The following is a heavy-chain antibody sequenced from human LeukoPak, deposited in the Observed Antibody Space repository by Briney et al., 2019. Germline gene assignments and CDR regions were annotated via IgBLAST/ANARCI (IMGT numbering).Heavy chain of an antibody. CDR1: GYTFTGYY. CDR3: ARAPNGCEDY. Sequence: ASVKVSCRASGYTFTGYYMHWVQQPPGQGLEWIGWINPNSGGTNYAQKFQGRVTMTRDTSISTAYMELSRLRSDDTAVYYCARAPNGCEDYWGQGTLVTVSS. V-gene: IGHV1-2*02. J-gene: IGHJ4*02. CDR2: INPNSGGT. D-gene: IGHD5-12*01.